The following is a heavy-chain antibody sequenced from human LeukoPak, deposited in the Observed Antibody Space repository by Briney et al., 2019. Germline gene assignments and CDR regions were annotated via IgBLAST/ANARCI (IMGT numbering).Heavy chain of an antibody. J-gene: IGHJ4*02. V-gene: IGHV1-2*02. CDR3: ARIKTYGDYKFDY. Sequence: GASVKVSCKASGYTFTDYYMHWVRQAPGQGLEWMGWINPHTGGTNYAQKFQGRVTMTRDTSISTAYMELSKLTSDDTAVYYCARIKTYGDYKFDYWGQGTLVTVSS. D-gene: IGHD4-17*01. CDR2: INPHTGGT. CDR1: GYTFTDYY.